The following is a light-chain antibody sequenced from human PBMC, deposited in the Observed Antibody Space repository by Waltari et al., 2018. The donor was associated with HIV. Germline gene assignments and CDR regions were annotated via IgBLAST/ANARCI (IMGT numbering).Light chain of an antibody. V-gene: IGLV1-51*01. CDR1: SSNIGNNY. Sequence: QSVLTQPPSVSAAPGQTVTISCSGSSSNIGNNYVSWYQQVTGAAPKLVLYDNNARPSGIRDRFSGSKSGTPATLDITGLQPGDEADYYCGTWDSGKNVWVFGGGTKLTVL. CDR3: GTWDSGKNVWV. J-gene: IGLJ3*02. CDR2: DNN.